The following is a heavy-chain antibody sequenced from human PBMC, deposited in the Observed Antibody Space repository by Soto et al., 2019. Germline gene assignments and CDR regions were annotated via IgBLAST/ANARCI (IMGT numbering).Heavy chain of an antibody. J-gene: IGHJ4*02. CDR2: TYYRSKWYN. Sequence: SQTLSLTCAISGDSVSSNSAAWNWIRQSPSRGFEWLGRTYYRSKWYNEYAVSVKGRISINSDTSKNHFSLQLNSVTPEDTAVYYCARTGGATDYWGQGTLVTVSS. V-gene: IGHV6-1*01. CDR3: ARTGGATDY. CDR1: GDSVSSNSAA. D-gene: IGHD3-16*01.